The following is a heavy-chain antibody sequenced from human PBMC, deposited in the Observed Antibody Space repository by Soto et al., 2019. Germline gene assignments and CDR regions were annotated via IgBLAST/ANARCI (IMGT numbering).Heavy chain of an antibody. CDR3: ARGRGYCRGTNCFLDY. V-gene: IGHV3-48*02. CDR1: GFGFSSHS. Sequence: VGFLRLPCAASGFGFSSHSMKWVRQAPGEGLEWVSYISSSGSTIYYADSVKGRFTISRDNAKNSLYLQMNSLRDDDTAVYYCARGRGYCRGTNCFLDYWGQGALVTVSS. CDR2: ISSSGSTI. D-gene: IGHD2-15*01. J-gene: IGHJ4*02.